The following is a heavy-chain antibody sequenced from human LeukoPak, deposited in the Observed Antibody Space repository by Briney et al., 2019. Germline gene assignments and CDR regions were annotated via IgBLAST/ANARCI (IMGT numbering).Heavy chain of an antibody. D-gene: IGHD6-13*01. CDR2: IYYSGST. Sequence: SQTLSLTCTVSGGSISSGGYYWSWIRQHPGKGLEWIGYIYYSGSTYYNPSLKSRVTMSVDTSKNQFSLKLSSVTAADTAVYYCAKGLIAAAADFDYWGQGTLVTVSS. CDR3: AKGLIAAAADFDY. CDR1: GGSISSGGYY. V-gene: IGHV4-31*03. J-gene: IGHJ4*02.